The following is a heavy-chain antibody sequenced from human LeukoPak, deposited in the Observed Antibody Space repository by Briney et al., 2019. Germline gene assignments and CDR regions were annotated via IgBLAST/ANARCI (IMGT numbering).Heavy chain of an antibody. V-gene: IGHV1-46*01. D-gene: IGHD3-22*01. CDR1: GYTFTNYY. J-gene: IGHJ4*02. CDR2: INPSGGST. CDR3: ARHDNTAYYLDH. Sequence: ASVNVSCKASGYTFTNYYIHWVRQAPGQGLEWMGIINPSGGSTSYAQGFQGRVTMTRDTSTSTVYMELSSLRSEDTAVYYCARHDNTAYYLDHWGQGTLVTVSS.